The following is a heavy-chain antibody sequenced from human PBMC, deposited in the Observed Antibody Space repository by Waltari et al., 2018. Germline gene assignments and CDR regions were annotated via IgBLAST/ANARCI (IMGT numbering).Heavy chain of an antibody. Sequence: QVQLQESGPGLVKPSETLSLTCTVSGYSISSGYYWGWIRPPQGKGLEWIGSSYHRGSTYYNPSLKSRVTISVDTSKNQFSLKLSSVTAADTAVYYCARNQLERHLEYYFDYWGQGTLVTVSS. V-gene: IGHV4-38-2*02. CDR1: GYSISSGYY. J-gene: IGHJ4*02. D-gene: IGHD1-1*01. CDR2: SYHRGST. CDR3: ARNQLERHLEYYFDY.